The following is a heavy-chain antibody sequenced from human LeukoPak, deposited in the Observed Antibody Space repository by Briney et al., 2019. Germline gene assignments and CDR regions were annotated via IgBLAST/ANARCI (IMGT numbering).Heavy chain of an antibody. V-gene: IGHV4-59*11. J-gene: IGHJ4*02. CDR3: TTIKRGDIFGYFDF. CDR2: VFGSGRT. CDR1: GGSMTTHL. D-gene: IGHD5-18*01. Sequence: SETLSLTCTVSGGSMTTHLWNWIRQTPGKGLEWIGYVFGSGRTKVNPSLKSRVTLSADTSKNQLSLRLSSVTAADTAMYYCTTIKRGDIFGYFDFWGQGILVTVSS.